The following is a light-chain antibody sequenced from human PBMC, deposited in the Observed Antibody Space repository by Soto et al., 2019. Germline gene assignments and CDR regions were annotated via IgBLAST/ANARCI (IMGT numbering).Light chain of an antibody. Sequence: EIVLTQSPATLSLSAGERATLSCRASQSIATYLGWYQQKPGQAPRLLIYSASNRATGIPPWFSGSGSGTDFTLTISSLEPEDSAVYYCQQRHMWPITFGQGTRLEI. V-gene: IGKV3-11*01. CDR2: SAS. CDR1: QSIATY. J-gene: IGKJ5*01. CDR3: QQRHMWPIT.